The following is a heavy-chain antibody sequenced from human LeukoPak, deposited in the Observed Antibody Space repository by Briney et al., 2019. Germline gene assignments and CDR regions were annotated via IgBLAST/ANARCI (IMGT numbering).Heavy chain of an antibody. J-gene: IGHJ5*02. CDR1: GYTFTSYD. D-gene: IGHD2-2*01. Sequence: SVKVSCKASGYTFTSYDINWVRTANGQGLEWMGWIIPIFGTANYAQKFQGRVTITTDESTSTAYMELSSLRSEDTAVYYCARENIVVVPAANWFDPWGQGTLVTVSS. CDR2: IIPIFGTA. CDR3: ARENIVVVPAANWFDP. V-gene: IGHV1-69*05.